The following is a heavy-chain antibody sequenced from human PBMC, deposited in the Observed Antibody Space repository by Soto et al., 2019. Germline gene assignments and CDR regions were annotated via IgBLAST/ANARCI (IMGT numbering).Heavy chain of an antibody. J-gene: IGHJ4*02. CDR2: IIPIFGTA. CDR3: ARSHCTDGICYTEVIPS. Sequence: ASVKVSCKASGGTFSSYAISWVRQAPGQGLEWMGGIIPIFGTANYAQKFQGRVTITADESTSTAYMELSSLRSDDTAVYYCARSHCTDGICYTEVIPSWGQGTLVTVSS. CDR1: GGTFSSYA. D-gene: IGHD2-8*01. V-gene: IGHV1-69*13.